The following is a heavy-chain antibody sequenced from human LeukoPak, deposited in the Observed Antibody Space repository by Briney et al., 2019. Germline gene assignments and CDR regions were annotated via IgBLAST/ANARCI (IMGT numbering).Heavy chain of an antibody. Sequence: GGSLRLSCAASGFTFSDYYMSWIRQAPGKGLERVSYISSSGSTIYYAGSVKGRFTISRDNAKNPLYLQMNSLGAEDTAVYYCARDLSVVVPAAIGYWGQGTLVTVSS. V-gene: IGHV3-11*01. CDR3: ARDLSVVVPAAIGY. CDR2: ISSSGSTI. D-gene: IGHD2-2*01. J-gene: IGHJ4*02. CDR1: GFTFSDYY.